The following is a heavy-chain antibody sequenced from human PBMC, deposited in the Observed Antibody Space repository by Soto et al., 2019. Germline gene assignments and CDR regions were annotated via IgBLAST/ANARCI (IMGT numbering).Heavy chain of an antibody. CDR2: VIPIYGTP. CDR3: ASAGSRELNRGAFDI. Sequence: QVQLVQSGAEVKQPGSSVKVSCKASRGALSSYAITWVRQAPGQGLDWMGRVIPIYGTPNYAQKFQGRLSLTVDASKRTAYLELSGLRSEDTAVYFCASAGSRELNRGAFDIWGQGTMVTGSS. D-gene: IGHD1-1*01. CDR1: RGALSSYA. J-gene: IGHJ3*02. V-gene: IGHV1-69*18.